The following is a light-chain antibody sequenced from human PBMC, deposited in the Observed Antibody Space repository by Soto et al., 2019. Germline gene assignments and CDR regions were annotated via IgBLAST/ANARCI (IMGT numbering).Light chain of an antibody. J-gene: IGLJ2*01. CDR1: SSDIGSYSR. CDR3: SSYSSSSTLVV. Sequence: QSALTQPPSVSGSPGQSVTISCTGTSSDIGSYSRVSWYQQPPGTAPKLMIYQVSNRPSGVPDRLSGSKSGNTASLTTSGLQAEDEADYYCSSYSSSSTLVVFGGGTQLTVL. CDR2: QVS. V-gene: IGLV2-18*03.